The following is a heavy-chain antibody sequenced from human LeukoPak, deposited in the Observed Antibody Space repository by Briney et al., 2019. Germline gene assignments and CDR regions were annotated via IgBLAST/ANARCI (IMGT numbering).Heavy chain of an antibody. D-gene: IGHD3-10*01. CDR1: GGSISSGGYY. CDR3: AGGYYGSGSYITDWFDP. V-gene: IGHV4-31*03. CDR2: IYYSGST. J-gene: IGHJ5*02. Sequence: SQTPSLTCTVSGGSISSGGYYWSWIRQHPGKGLEWIGYIYYSGSTYYNPSLKSRVTISVDTSKNQFSLKLSSVTAADTAVYYCAGGYYGSGSYITDWFDPWGQGTLVTVSS.